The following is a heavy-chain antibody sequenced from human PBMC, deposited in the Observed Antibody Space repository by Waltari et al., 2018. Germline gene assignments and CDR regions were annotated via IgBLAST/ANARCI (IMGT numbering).Heavy chain of an antibody. CDR2: ISWNSGSI. J-gene: IGHJ4*02. V-gene: IGHV3-9*01. Sequence: EVQLVESGGGLVQPGRSLRLSCAASGFQLEDYAMHWVRQSQGKGLEWVSGISWNSGSIAYADSVKGRFTISRDNTKNSLYLEMNSLKTDDTAFYFCAKDARGGTSVHDGYYFDSWGQGIRVTVSS. D-gene: IGHD2-2*01. CDR3: AKDARGGTSVHDGYYFDS. CDR1: GFQLEDYA.